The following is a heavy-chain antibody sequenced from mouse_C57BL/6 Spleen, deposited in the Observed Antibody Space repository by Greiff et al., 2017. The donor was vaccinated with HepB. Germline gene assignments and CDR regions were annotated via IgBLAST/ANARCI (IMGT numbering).Heavy chain of an antibody. Sequence: VQLQQSGAELAKPGASVKLSCKASGYTFTSYWMHWVKQRPGQGLEWIGYINPSSGYTKYNQKFKDKATLTADKSSSTAYMQLSSLTYEDSAVYYCARTTLLRDWYFDVWGTGTTVTVSS. J-gene: IGHJ1*03. CDR3: ARTTLLRDWYFDV. CDR2: INPSSGYT. D-gene: IGHD1-2*01. CDR1: GYTFTSYW. V-gene: IGHV1-7*01.